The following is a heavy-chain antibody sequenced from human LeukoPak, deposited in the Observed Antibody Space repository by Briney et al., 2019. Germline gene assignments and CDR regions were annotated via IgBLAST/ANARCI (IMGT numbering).Heavy chain of an antibody. CDR2: IASKTDGGAT. CDR1: GLTVTNAW. J-gene: IGHJ1*01. D-gene: IGHD3-10*01. CDR3: ARDSLPRVFLPGGYFQH. V-gene: IGHV3-15*07. Sequence: PGGSLRLSCSASGLTVTNAWMNWVRQAPGEGLDWVGRIASKTDGGATDYAAPVKGRFTISRDSSKNTLYLQMNSLRAEDTAVYYCARDSLPRVFLPGGYFQHWGQGTLVTVSS.